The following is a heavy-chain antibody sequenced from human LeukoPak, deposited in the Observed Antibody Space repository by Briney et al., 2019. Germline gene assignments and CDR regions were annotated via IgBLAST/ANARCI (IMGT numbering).Heavy chain of an antibody. CDR2: ISYDGSNK. D-gene: IGHD6-19*01. CDR1: GVTFSSYA. V-gene: IGHV3-30-3*01. CDR3: ARDPGYSNGHPYFDY. Sequence: AGSLRLSCAASGVTFSSYAMHWVRQAPGKGLEWVAVISYDGSNKYYADSVKGRFIISRDNSKNTLYLQMNSLRAEDTAVYYCARDPGYSNGHPYFDYWGRGALVTVSS. J-gene: IGHJ4*02.